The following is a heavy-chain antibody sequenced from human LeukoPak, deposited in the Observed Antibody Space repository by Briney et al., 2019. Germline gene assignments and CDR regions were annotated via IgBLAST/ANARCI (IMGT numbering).Heavy chain of an antibody. J-gene: IGHJ5*02. D-gene: IGHD3-10*01. CDR1: GYTFTDYF. CDR3: ARTKYGSGSYEFDP. Sequence: ASVKVSCKASGYTFTDYFMHWVRQAPGQGLEWMGWINPNSGGTNYAQKFQGRVTMTRDTSISTAYMELSRLRPDDTAVYYCARTKYGSGSYEFDPWGQGTLVTVSS. V-gene: IGHV1-2*02. CDR2: INPNSGGT.